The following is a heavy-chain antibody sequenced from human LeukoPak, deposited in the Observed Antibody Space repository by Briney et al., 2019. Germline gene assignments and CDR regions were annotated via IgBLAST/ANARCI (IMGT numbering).Heavy chain of an antibody. V-gene: IGHV5-51*01. D-gene: IGHD2-15*01. Sequence: ESLKISCKDSGYRFTNYWIAWVRQMPGKGREWMGIIYPGDSDTRISPSFQGQVNISADKSISTAYLQWSSLKASDTGMYYCARRSYCGGGSCSSYYYYGMDVWGQGTTVTVSS. J-gene: IGHJ6*02. CDR2: IYPGDSDT. CDR3: ARRSYCGGGSCSSYYYYGMDV. CDR1: GYRFTNYW.